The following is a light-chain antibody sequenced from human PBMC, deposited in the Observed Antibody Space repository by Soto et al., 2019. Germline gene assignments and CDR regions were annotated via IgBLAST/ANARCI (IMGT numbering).Light chain of an antibody. CDR3: LQKYFYPFT. J-gene: IGKJ3*01. CDR2: AAS. Sequence: AIQMTQSPSSLSASVEDRVTITCRASQGIRNDRDWFQQKPGKAPKLLIYAASNLQSGVPARFSGSESGTDFTLTISSLQPEDFATYYCLQKYFYPFTVGPGTKVDSK. CDR1: QGIRND. V-gene: IGKV1-6*01.